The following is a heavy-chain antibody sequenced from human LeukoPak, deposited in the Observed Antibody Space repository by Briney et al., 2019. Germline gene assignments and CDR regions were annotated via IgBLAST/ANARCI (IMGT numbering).Heavy chain of an antibody. D-gene: IGHD3-16*01. CDR3: ARDTGNGVWAFDI. J-gene: IGHJ3*02. V-gene: IGHV4-59*02. CDR1: GGSVSSYF. Sequence: SETLSLTCTVSGGSVSSYFWSWIRRPPGKGLEWIGYIDDSGNTNYSPSLKSQVSISIDKSKNQFSLKLSSVTAADTAVYYCARDTGNGVWAFDIWGQGTMVTVSS. CDR2: IDDSGNT.